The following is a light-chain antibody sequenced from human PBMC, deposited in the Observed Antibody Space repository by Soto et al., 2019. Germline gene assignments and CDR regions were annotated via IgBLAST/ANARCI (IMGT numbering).Light chain of an antibody. CDR3: SSYSDTNICV. Sequence: QSVLTQPGSVSGSPGQSITISCTGTSSDVGGYRYVSWFQHHPGKAPKLIIYEVSNRPSGISDRFSGSKSGNTASLTISGLQAEDEADYYCSSYSDTNICVFGTGTKVTVL. V-gene: IGLV2-14*01. CDR1: SSDVGGYRY. CDR2: EVS. J-gene: IGLJ1*01.